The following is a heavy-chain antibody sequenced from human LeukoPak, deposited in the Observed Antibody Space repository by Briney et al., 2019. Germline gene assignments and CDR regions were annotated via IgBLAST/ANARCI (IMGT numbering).Heavy chain of an antibody. Sequence: PGGSLRLSCAASGFTFSSYSMNWVRQAPGKGLEWVSYISSSSSTIYYADSVKGRFTISRENAKNSLYLQMNSLRAEDTALYYCAKDLQMAYNLGTFDYWGQGTLVTVSS. D-gene: IGHD5-24*01. CDR2: ISSSSSTI. CDR1: GFTFSSYS. J-gene: IGHJ4*02. CDR3: AKDLQMAYNLGTFDY. V-gene: IGHV3-48*04.